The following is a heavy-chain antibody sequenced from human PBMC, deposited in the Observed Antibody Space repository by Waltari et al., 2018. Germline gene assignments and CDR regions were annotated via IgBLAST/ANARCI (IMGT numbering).Heavy chain of an antibody. Sequence: QVQLQESGPGLVKPSETLSLTCTVSGGSISSYYWSWIRQPPGKGLEWIGYIYYSGSTNYNPSLKSRVTISVDTSKNQFSLKLSSVTAADTAVYYCARVGAKGSGKNRYYYYMDVWGKGTTVTVSS. CDR1: GGSISSYY. V-gene: IGHV4-59*01. J-gene: IGHJ6*03. D-gene: IGHD3-10*01. CDR2: IYYSGST. CDR3: ARVGAKGSGKNRYYYYMDV.